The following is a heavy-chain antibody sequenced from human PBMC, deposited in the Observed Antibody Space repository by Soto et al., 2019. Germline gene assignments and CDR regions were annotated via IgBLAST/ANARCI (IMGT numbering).Heavy chain of an antibody. D-gene: IGHD4-4*01. CDR1: GYSLTTYW. CDR2: IYLSESDT. J-gene: IGHJ5*02. CDR3: AKTFDYNGYFGP. V-gene: IGHV5-51*01. Sequence: PGESLKISCKTSGYSLTTYWFAWVRQMPGKGLEWMGIIYLSESDTIYSPSAQGHFTISADKSIKTAYLQWSSLKASDTAIYYCAKTFDYNGYFGPWGQGTRVTFSS.